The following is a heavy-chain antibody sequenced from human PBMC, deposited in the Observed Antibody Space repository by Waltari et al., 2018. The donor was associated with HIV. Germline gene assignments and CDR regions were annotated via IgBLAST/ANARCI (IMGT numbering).Heavy chain of an antibody. V-gene: IGHV3-30*02. CDR2: IRHDDSNR. CDR3: GKDSNYFYDSTGYYCDF. CDR1: GFTFSGSG. J-gene: IGHJ4*02. Sequence: QVRLVESGGGVVPPGGSLRLPCAASGFTFSGSGVHWVRQAPGKGLEWVAFIRHDDSNRYYRDSVKGRFTISRDNSKNTVDLQMNNLKAEDTAVYYCGKDSNYFYDSTGYYCDFWGQGTLVTVSS. D-gene: IGHD3-3*01.